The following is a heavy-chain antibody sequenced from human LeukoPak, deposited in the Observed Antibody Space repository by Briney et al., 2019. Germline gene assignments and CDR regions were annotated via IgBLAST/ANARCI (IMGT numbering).Heavy chain of an antibody. CDR3: ARDHVVDTALHP. CDR1: GYTFTSHD. V-gene: IGHV1-8*01. D-gene: IGHD5-18*01. J-gene: IGHJ5*02. CDR2: MNPNNGHT. Sequence: ASVKVSCKASGYTFTSHDINWVRQATGQGLEWMGWMNPNNGHTGYAQKFQGRVTMTRNTSTSIAYMELSSLRSDDTAVYYCARDHVVDTALHPWGQGTLVTVSS.